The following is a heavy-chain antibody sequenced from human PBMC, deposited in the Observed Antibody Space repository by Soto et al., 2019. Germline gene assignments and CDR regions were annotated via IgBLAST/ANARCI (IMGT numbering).Heavy chain of an antibody. J-gene: IGHJ4*02. CDR1: EFTFSTYA. D-gene: IGHD3-9*01. CDR2: IGSGGSPT. CDR3: AKGALSTYFD. Sequence: GGSLRLSCAASEFTFSTYAMSRVRQAPGKGVEWVSSIGSGGSPTYYADSVKGRFTISRDNSKNTLYLQMNSLRAEDTAVYYCAKGALSTYFDWGQGTLVTVSS. V-gene: IGHV3-23*01.